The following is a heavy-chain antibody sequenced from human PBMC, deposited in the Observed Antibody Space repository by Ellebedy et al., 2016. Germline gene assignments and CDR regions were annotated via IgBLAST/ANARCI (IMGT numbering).Heavy chain of an antibody. CDR2: IYSGGST. J-gene: IGHJ3*02. V-gene: IGHV3-66*01. Sequence: GGSLRLSCAASGFTVSSNYMSWVRQAPGKGLEWVSVIYSGGSTHYADSVKGRFTISRDNSKNTLYLQMNSLRAEDTAVYYCASGLISGWQGDAFDIWGQGTMVTVSS. CDR3: ASGLISGWQGDAFDI. D-gene: IGHD6-19*01. CDR1: GFTVSSNY.